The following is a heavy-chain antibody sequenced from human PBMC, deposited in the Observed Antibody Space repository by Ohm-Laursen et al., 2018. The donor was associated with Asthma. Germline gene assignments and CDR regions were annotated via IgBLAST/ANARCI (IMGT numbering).Heavy chain of an antibody. CDR3: ARGYCIGGNCHSAITMDV. V-gene: IGHV3-13*01. Sequence: SLRLSCAASGFTFSNFDMHWVRQVTGRGLEWVAAIGSAGHTYYPDSVRGRFTISREDAKNSLYLQMTSLRAGNTAVYYCARGYCIGGNCHSAITMDVWGQGTTVTVSS. CDR2: IGSAGHT. D-gene: IGHD2-15*01. CDR1: GFTFSNFD. J-gene: IGHJ6*02.